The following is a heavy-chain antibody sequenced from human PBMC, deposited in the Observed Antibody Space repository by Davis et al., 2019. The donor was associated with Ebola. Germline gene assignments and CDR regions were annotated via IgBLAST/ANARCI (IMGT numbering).Heavy chain of an antibody. Sequence: ASVKVSCKASSYTFTRYGISWERQAPGQGLEWMGWISAYNGNTNYAQKLQGRVTMTTDTSRSTAYMELRSLRSDDTAVYYCAREAGATTRKYDSWCQGTLVTVSS. CDR1: SYTFTRYG. CDR2: ISAYNGNT. V-gene: IGHV1-18*01. J-gene: IGHJ5*01. CDR3: AREAGATTRKYDS. D-gene: IGHD1-26*01.